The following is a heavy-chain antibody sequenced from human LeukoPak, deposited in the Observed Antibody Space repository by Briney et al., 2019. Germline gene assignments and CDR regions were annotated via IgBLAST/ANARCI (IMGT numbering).Heavy chain of an antibody. CDR3: AGARAGYYMDV. D-gene: IGHD6-19*01. J-gene: IGHJ6*03. CDR1: GFTFSNYW. V-gene: IGHV3-7*01. Sequence: GGSLRLSCAASGFTFSNYWMSWVRQAPGKGLEWVANIKRDGSDNYYVGSVEGRFTIPRDNAKNSLYLQMSSLRAEDTAIYYCAGARAGYYMDVWGKGTTVTVSS. CDR2: IKRDGSDN.